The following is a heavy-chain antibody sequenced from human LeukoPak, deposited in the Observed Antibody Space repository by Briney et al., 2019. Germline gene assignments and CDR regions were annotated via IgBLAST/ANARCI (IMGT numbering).Heavy chain of an antibody. CDR1: GGSISSYY. J-gene: IGHJ4*02. Sequence: PSETLSLTCTVSGGSISSYYWSWIRQPAGKGLEWIGRIYTSGSTNYNPSLKSRVTMSVDTSKNQFSLKLSSVTAADTAVYYCAKEVHYYDSSGYLDYWGQGTLVTVSS. D-gene: IGHD3-22*01. V-gene: IGHV4-4*07. CDR3: AKEVHYYDSSGYLDY. CDR2: IYTSGST.